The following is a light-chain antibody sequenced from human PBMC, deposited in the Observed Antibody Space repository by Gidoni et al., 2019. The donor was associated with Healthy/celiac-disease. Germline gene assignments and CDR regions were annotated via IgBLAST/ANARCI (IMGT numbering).Light chain of an antibody. Sequence: IALTPSTATLSGSPGESATLSCRASQSVSSNLAWYQQKPGQAPRLLIYGAATRATGIPARFSGSGSGTEFTLTISSLQSEDFAVYYCQQYNNWPPLTFGGGTKVEIK. V-gene: IGKV3-15*01. CDR1: QSVSSN. CDR2: GAA. CDR3: QQYNNWPPLT. J-gene: IGKJ4*01.